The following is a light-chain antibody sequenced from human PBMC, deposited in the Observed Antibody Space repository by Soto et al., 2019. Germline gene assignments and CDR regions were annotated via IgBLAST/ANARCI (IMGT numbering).Light chain of an antibody. V-gene: IGLV2-14*01. CDR2: DVS. CDR3: SSYTISSTYV. Sequence: QSALTQPASVSGSPGQSITISCTGTSSDIGVYNYVSWYQQHPGKAPKLIIYDVSDRPSGVSNRFSGSKSGNTASLTISGLQAEDEADYYCSSYTISSTYVFGTGTKVTVL. J-gene: IGLJ1*01. CDR1: SSDIGVYNY.